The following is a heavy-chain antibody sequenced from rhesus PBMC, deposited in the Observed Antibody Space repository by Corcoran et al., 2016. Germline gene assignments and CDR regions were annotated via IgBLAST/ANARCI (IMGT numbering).Heavy chain of an antibody. CDR3: ARVQGRTVTTYFDY. Sequence: QVTLKESGPALVKPTQTLTLTCTFSGFSLSTSGMGVGWIRQPPGKALEWLASIYWDEDKYYSTSLKSRLTISKDTSKNQVVLTMTNMDPVDTATYYCARVQGRTVTTYFDYWGQGVLVTVSS. V-gene: IGHV2S1*01. CDR1: GFSLSTSGMG. D-gene: IGHD4-23*01. J-gene: IGHJ4*01. CDR2: IYWDEDK.